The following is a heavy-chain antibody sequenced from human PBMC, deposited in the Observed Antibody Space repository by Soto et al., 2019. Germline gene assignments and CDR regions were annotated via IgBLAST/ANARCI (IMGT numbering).Heavy chain of an antibody. CDR1: GFYFASYV. D-gene: IGHD4-17*01. CDR3: APLLRDGDYEGS. V-gene: IGHV3-23*01. CDR2: ITESGATK. J-gene: IGHJ5*01. Sequence: EVQLLESGGNLVQPGGSLRLSCAASGFYFASYVMSWVRQAPGKGLEFVSSITESGATKYYADSVKGRFTISRDNSKSILYLQMNSLGAEDTALYYCAPLLRDGDYEGSWGQGVQVTVSS.